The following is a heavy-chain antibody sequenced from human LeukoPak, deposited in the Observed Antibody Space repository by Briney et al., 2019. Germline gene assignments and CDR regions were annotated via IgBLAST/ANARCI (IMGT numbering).Heavy chain of an antibody. V-gene: IGHV4-59*02. D-gene: IGHD2-21*02. J-gene: IGHJ4*02. CDR3: ARGDCSPFDY. Sequence: GSLRLSCAASGFTVSSNYMSWVRQAPGKGLEWIGSIYYSGSTNYNPSLKSRVTISVDTSKNQFSLKLSSVTAADTAVYYCARGDCSPFDYWGQGTLVTVSS. CDR2: IYYSGST. CDR1: GFTVSSNY.